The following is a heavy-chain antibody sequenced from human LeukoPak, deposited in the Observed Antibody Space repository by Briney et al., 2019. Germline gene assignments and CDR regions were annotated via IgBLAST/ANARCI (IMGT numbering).Heavy chain of an antibody. CDR1: GYSFTSYW. J-gene: IGHJ4*02. CDR2: IYPGDSDT. D-gene: IGHD3-22*01. CDR3: ASQTADSSGYFDY. V-gene: IGHV5-51*01. Sequence: GESLKISCKGSGYSFTSYWIGWVRQMPGKGLEWMGIIYPGDSDTRYSPSFQGQVTISADKSISTAYLQWRSLKASDTAMYYCASQTADSSGYFDYWGQGTLVTVSS.